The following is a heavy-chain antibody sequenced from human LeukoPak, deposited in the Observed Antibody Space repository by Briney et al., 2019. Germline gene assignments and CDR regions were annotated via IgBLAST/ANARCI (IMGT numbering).Heavy chain of an antibody. D-gene: IGHD1-26*01. CDR1: GYTFTSYY. Sequence: ASVKVSCKASGYTFTSYYMHWVRQAPGQGLEWMGIINPSGGTTIYTQKFQGRVTMTRDTSTSTVYMELNSLRSEDTAVYYCARDQEGATTYWGQGTLVTVSS. CDR2: INPSGGTT. V-gene: IGHV1-46*01. CDR3: ARDQEGATTY. J-gene: IGHJ4*02.